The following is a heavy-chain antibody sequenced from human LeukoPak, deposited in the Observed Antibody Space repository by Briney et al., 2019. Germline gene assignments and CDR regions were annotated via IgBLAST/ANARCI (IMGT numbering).Heavy chain of an antibody. CDR3: ARGYWTESSGPHLDY. CDR2: ISYDGRNQ. J-gene: IGHJ4*02. D-gene: IGHD3-22*01. V-gene: IGHV3-30*03. Sequence: GGSLRLSCTASGFTLSGYGMHWVRQAPGKGLEWVAVISYDGRNQYYADSVKGRFAISRDNSKNTLYLQMNCLRSEDTAEYYCARGYWTESSGPHLDYWGQGSLVTVSS. CDR1: GFTLSGYG.